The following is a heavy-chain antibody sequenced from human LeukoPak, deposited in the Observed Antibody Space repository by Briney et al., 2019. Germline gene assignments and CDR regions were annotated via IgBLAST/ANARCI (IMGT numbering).Heavy chain of an antibody. CDR3: AKSVVVAATRAWFDP. J-gene: IGHJ5*02. V-gene: IGHV3-23*01. D-gene: IGHD2-15*01. CDR2: ISGSGGST. Sequence: PGGSLRLSCAASGFTFSSYAMSWVRQAPGKGLGWVSAISGSGGSTYYADSVKGRFTISRDNSKNTLYLQMNSLRAEDTAVYYCAKSVVVAATRAWFDPWGQGTLVTVSS. CDR1: GFTFSSYA.